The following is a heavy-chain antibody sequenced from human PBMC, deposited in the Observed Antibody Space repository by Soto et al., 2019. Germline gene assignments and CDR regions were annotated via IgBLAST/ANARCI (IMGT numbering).Heavy chain of an antibody. J-gene: IGHJ4*02. CDR1: GFTFSNYG. D-gene: IGHD5-18*01. V-gene: IGHV3-33*01. Sequence: QVQLVESGGGVVQPGRSLRLSCAASGFTFSNYGMHWVRQTPGRGLEWVAVTWFDEGNIVYGESVKGRFTVSRDNSKNMLYLQMDNLGVEDTAVYYCARDEIQIWAYVGSFDYWGQGTLVTVSS. CDR2: TWFDEGNI. CDR3: ARDEIQIWAYVGSFDY.